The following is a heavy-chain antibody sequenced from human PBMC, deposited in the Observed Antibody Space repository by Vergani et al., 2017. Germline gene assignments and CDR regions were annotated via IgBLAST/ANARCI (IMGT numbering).Heavy chain of an antibody. D-gene: IGHD1-26*01. Sequence: EVQLVESGGGLVKSGGSLRLFCAASGFILSSYSMNWVRQAPGEGLEWVLSISSSSSYIYYADSVKGRFTISRDNAKNSLYLQMNSLRAEDTAVYYCSRPQVVRANNWFDPWGQGTLVTVSS. J-gene: IGHJ5*02. CDR3: SRPQVVRANNWFDP. CDR1: GFILSSYS. CDR2: ISSSSSYI. V-gene: IGHV3-21*01.